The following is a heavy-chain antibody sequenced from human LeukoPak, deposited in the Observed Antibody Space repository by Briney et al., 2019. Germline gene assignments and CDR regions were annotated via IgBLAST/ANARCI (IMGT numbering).Heavy chain of an antibody. J-gene: IGHJ4*02. V-gene: IGHV4-59*01. CDR1: GGSISSYY. CDR3: ARDSAVAGRGSFDY. CDR2: IYYSGST. D-gene: IGHD6-19*01. Sequence: SETLSLTCTVSGGSISSYYWTWIRQPPGKGQEWIGYIYYSGSTNYNPSLKSRVTISVDTSKNQFSLKLSSVTAADTAVYYCARDSAVAGRGSFDYWGQGTLVTVSS.